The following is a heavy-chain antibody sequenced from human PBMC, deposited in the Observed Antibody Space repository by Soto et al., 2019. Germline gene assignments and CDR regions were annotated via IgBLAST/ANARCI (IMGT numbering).Heavy chain of an antibody. Sequence: ASVKVSCKASGYTFTSYAMHWVRRAPGQRLEWMGWINAGNGNTKYSQKFQGRVTITRDTSASTAYMELSSLRSEDTAVYYCAREIGGGWWDDAFDIWGQGTMVTVSS. CDR2: INAGNGNT. D-gene: IGHD2-8*02. V-gene: IGHV1-3*01. J-gene: IGHJ3*02. CDR3: AREIGGGWWDDAFDI. CDR1: GYTFTSYA.